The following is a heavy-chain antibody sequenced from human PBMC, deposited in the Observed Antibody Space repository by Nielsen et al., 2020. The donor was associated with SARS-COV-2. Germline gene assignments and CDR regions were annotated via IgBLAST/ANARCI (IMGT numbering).Heavy chain of an antibody. CDR1: GYTFTSYY. CDR2: INPSGGST. V-gene: IGHV1-46*01. Sequence: ASVKVSRKASGYTFTSYYTHWVRQAPGQGLEWMGIINPSGGSTSYAQKFQGRVTMTRDTSTSTVYMELSSLRSEDTAVYYCARDGSVDTAMARGGYYYYGMDVWGQGTTVTVSS. CDR3: ARDGSVDTAMARGGYYYYGMDV. D-gene: IGHD5-18*01. J-gene: IGHJ6*02.